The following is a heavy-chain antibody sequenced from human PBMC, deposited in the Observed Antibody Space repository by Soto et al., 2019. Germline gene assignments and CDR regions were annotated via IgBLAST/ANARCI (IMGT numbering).Heavy chain of an antibody. CDR2: MWGDGSDQ. Sequence: QVQLVESGGGVVQPGGSLRLSCAASGFTFSAYSMHWVRQAPGKGLEWVAVMWGDGSDQYYGDSVKGRFTISRDNSKNTLYLQMSSLRADDTDFYYCVSDFGDYKFDSWGQGTLVTVSS. J-gene: IGHJ4*02. CDR3: VSDFGDYKFDS. CDR1: GFTFSAYS. V-gene: IGHV3-33*01. D-gene: IGHD4-17*01.